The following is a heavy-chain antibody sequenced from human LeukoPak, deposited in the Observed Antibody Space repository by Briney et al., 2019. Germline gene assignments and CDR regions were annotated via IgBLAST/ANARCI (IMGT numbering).Heavy chain of an antibody. Sequence: PGGSLRLSCAASGFTFSNYGIHWVRQAPGKGLEWVTFIRYDGSNQYYTDSVKGRFTLPRDNSKSTLYLQMNSLRPEDTAVYYCAKGYSGYDSTLDYWGQGTLVIVSS. D-gene: IGHD5-12*01. CDR3: AKGYSGYDSTLDY. J-gene: IGHJ4*02. CDR1: GFTFSNYG. CDR2: IRYDGSNQ. V-gene: IGHV3-30*02.